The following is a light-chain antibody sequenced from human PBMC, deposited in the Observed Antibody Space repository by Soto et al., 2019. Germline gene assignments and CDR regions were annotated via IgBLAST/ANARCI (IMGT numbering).Light chain of an antibody. J-gene: IGKJ1*01. Sequence: DIQMTQSPSSLSASVGDSVTITCRASQGIGNYLAWYQQKPGKVPKTLIYAASTLQSGVPSRFSGSGFGTDFTLTITSLQPEDVATYYCHKYNSAPRAFGQGTKVEIK. V-gene: IGKV1-27*01. CDR2: AAS. CDR3: HKYNSAPRA. CDR1: QGIGNY.